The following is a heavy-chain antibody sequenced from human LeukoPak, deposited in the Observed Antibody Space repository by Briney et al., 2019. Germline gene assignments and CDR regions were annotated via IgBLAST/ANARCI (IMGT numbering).Heavy chain of an antibody. J-gene: IGHJ3*02. D-gene: IGHD3-22*01. V-gene: IGHV4-39*01. Sequence: SETLSLTCTVSGGSISSSSYYWGWLRQPPGKGLEWIGSIYYSGSTYYNPSLKSRVTISVDTSKNQFSLKLSSVTAADTAVYYCARHAGDSSGYYYGDAFDIWGQGTMVTVSS. CDR3: ARHAGDSSGYYYGDAFDI. CDR2: IYYSGST. CDR1: GGSISSSSYY.